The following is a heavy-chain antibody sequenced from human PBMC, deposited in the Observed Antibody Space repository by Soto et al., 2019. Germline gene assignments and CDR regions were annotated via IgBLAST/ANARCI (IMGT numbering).Heavy chain of an antibody. V-gene: IGHV4-4*02. D-gene: IGHD4-17*01. J-gene: IGHJ4*02. CDR2: IYHTETS. CDR3: ARYDFGTFDN. CDR1: GDSVSSSFW. Sequence: QVLLQESGPGLVKPSGTLSLTCAVSGDSVSSSFWWTWVRQPPGKGLEWIVEIYHTETSNYAPSLKSRFPISLDKSMNQFSLTFNSVTPADTAVYYCARYDFGTFDNWGQGIRVTVSS.